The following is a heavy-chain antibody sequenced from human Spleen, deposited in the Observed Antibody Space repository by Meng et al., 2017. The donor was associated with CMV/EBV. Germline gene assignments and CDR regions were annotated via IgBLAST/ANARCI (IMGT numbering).Heavy chain of an antibody. CDR2: ISSSSTYI. D-gene: IGHD4-11*01. Sequence: GSLKISCAASGFTFSSYSMNWVRQAPGKGLEWVSSISSSSTYIYYADSVKGRFTISRDNAKNSLYLQMNSLRAEDTAVYYCARDYSNYVAYDYWGQGTLVTVSS. V-gene: IGHV3-21*01. CDR1: GFTFSSYS. J-gene: IGHJ4*02. CDR3: ARDYSNYVAYDY.